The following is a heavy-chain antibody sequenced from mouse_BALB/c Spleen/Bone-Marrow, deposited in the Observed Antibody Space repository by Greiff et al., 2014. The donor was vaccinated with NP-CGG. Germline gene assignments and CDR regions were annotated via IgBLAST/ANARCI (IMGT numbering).Heavy chain of an antibody. CDR2: IYPGDGDT. J-gene: IGHJ4*01. CDR1: GYAFSSSW. D-gene: IGHD2-3*01. V-gene: IGHV1-82*01. CDR3: VRSDGYCAMDY. Sequence: QVQLQQSGPELVKPGASVKISCKASGYAFSSSWMNWVKLRPGQGLEWIGRIYPGDGDTYYNGRFKGKATLTADKSSSTAYMHLSSLTSVDSAVYFCVRSDGYCAMDYWGQGTSVTVSS.